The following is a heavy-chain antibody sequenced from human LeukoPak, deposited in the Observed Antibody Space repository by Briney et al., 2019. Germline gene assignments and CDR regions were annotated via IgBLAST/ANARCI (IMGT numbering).Heavy chain of an antibody. CDR3: ANPARDFADSGAITW. Sequence: SETLSLTCAVYGGSFSYYYWSWLRQPPGKGLEWIGEINHSGITNYSPSLKSRVTISADTSKNQFSLELTSVTAADTAVYYCANPARDFADSGAITWWGQGTLVTVSS. V-gene: IGHV4-34*01. CDR2: INHSGIT. D-gene: IGHD4-17*01. J-gene: IGHJ4*02. CDR1: GGSFSYYY.